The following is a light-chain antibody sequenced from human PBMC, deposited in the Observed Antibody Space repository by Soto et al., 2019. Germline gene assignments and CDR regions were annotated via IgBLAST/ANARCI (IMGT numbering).Light chain of an antibody. J-gene: IGKJ1*01. CDR3: QQYSTSPWT. CDR1: QSVRSNY. CDR2: AAS. V-gene: IGKV3-20*01. Sequence: EIVLTHSPGTLTLSPGERATLSCSASQSVRSNYLAWYQQGPGQAPRLLIFAASSRATGIPDRFSGSGSGTDFTLTISRLEPEDFAVYYCQQYSTSPWTFGQGTKVDIK.